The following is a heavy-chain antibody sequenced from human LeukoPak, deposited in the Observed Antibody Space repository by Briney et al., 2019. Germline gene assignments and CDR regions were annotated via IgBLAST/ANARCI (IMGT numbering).Heavy chain of an antibody. V-gene: IGHV4-38-2*02. CDR3: ARMISTDYMDV. Sequence: SETLSLTCTVSGGSISGYYWGWIRQPPGKGLEWIGSIYHSGSTYYNPSLKSRVTISVDTSKNQFSLKLSSVTAADTAVYYCARMISTDYMDVWGKGTTVTVSS. CDR1: GGSISGYY. J-gene: IGHJ6*03. CDR2: IYHSGST. D-gene: IGHD3-16*01.